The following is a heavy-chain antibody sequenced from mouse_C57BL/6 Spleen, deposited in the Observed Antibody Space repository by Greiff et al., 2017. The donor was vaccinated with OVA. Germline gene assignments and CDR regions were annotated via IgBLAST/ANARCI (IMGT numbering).Heavy chain of an antibody. V-gene: IGHV1-26*01. D-gene: IGHD2-3*01. Sequence: VQLQQSGPELVKPGASVKISCKASGYTFTDYYMNWVKQSPGKSLEWIGDINPNNGGTSYNQKFKGKATLTVDKASSTASMELRRLTSEDSAVYYCARYGDGYPYCAMDYWGQGTSVTVSS. CDR1: GYTFTDYY. CDR2: INPNNGGT. J-gene: IGHJ4*01. CDR3: ARYGDGYPYCAMDY.